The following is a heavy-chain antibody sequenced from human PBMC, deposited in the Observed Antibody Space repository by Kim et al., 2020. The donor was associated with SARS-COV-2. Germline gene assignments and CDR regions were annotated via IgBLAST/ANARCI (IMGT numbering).Heavy chain of an antibody. CDR2: IKEDGSEK. J-gene: IGHJ4*02. CDR1: GFTFSYYW. V-gene: IGHV3-7*01. CDR3: ARGGRPGDY. D-gene: IGHD6-6*01. Sequence: GSLRLSCVASGFTFSYYWMSWVRQAPGKGLEWLAQIKEDGSEKFYVDSVKGRFTISRDNAKNSLYLQMDSLRAADTAVYYCARGGRPGDYWGQGTRVTVSS.